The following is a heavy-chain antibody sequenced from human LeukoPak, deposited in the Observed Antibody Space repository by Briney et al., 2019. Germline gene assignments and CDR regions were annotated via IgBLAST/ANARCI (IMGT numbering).Heavy chain of an antibody. J-gene: IGHJ4*02. D-gene: IGHD2-15*01. CDR2: IWSDGGAK. Sequence: GGSLRLSCAASGFTFSSYGMHWVRQAPGKGLEWVAMIWSDGGAKYYADSVKGRFTISRDNSKNTLNLQMNSLRVEDTAVYYCAKDLAFCSGGSCAYWGQGSLVTVSP. V-gene: IGHV3-30*02. CDR3: AKDLAFCSGGSCAY. CDR1: GFTFSSYG.